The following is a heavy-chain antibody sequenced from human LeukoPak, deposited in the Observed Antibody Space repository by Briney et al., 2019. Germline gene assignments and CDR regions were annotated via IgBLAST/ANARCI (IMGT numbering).Heavy chain of an antibody. CDR3: ARQGHYYYDSSGRFDY. V-gene: IGHV4-39*01. CDR1: GGSISSSSYY. J-gene: IGHJ4*02. D-gene: IGHD3-22*01. CDR2: IYYSGST. Sequence: SETLSLTCTVSGGSISSSSYYWGWLRPPPGKGLEWIGSIYYSGSTYYNPSLKSRVTISVDTSKNQFSLKLSSVTAADTAVYYCARQGHYYYDSSGRFDYWGQGTLVTVSS.